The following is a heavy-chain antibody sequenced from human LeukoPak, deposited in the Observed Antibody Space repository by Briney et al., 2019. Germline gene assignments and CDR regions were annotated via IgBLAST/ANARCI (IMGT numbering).Heavy chain of an antibody. CDR1: GFTLSSYW. CDR2: INSDGSST. V-gene: IGHV3-74*01. Sequence: GGSLRLSCAASGFTLSSYWMHWVRHAPGKGLVWVSRINSDGSSTSYADSVKGRFTVSRDNSLNTLHLQMNSLKTEDTAVYYCAREFGHNRWYFDYWGQGALVTVSS. CDR3: AREFGHNRWYFDY. J-gene: IGHJ4*02. D-gene: IGHD5-24*01.